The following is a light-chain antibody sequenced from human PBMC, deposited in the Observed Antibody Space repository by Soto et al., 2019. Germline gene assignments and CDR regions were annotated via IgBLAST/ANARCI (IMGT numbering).Light chain of an antibody. CDR2: EVD. Sequence: QSALTQPASVSGSPGQSITISCTGTSNDIGSYNLVSRYQQHPGNAPKLILYEVDKRPSGVSSRFSASKSGNTAFLTVSGLQTDDEAHYHCCSYAGTNTLIFGGGTKVTVL. CDR1: SNDIGSYNL. CDR3: CSYAGTNTLI. V-gene: IGLV2-23*02. J-gene: IGLJ2*01.